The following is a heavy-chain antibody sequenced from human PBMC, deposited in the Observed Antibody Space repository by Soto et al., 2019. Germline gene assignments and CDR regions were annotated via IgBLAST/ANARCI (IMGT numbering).Heavy chain of an antibody. CDR2: IIPILGIA. Sequence: QVQLVQSGAEVKKPGSSVKVSCKASGGTFSSYTISWVRQAPGQGLEWMGRIIPILGIANYAQKFQGRVTITADKSTSTAYMELSSLRSEDTAVYYCARDAWGYCSGGSCYRSGMDVWGQGTTVTVSS. J-gene: IGHJ6*02. V-gene: IGHV1-69*08. CDR3: ARDAWGYCSGGSCYRSGMDV. CDR1: GGTFSSYT. D-gene: IGHD2-15*01.